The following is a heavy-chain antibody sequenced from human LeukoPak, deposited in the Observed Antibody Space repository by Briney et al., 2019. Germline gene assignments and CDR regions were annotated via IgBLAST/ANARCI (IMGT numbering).Heavy chain of an antibody. D-gene: IGHD4-17*01. CDR3: ARGYGGNGQSFDY. V-gene: IGHV3-21*01. Sequence: GGSLRLSCAASGFTFSSYSMNWVRQAPGKGLEWVSSISSSSSYIYYADSVKGRFTISRDNAKNSLYLQMNSLRAEDTAVYYCARGYGGNGQSFDYWGQGTLVTVSS. CDR1: GFTFSSYS. CDR2: ISSSSSYI. J-gene: IGHJ4*02.